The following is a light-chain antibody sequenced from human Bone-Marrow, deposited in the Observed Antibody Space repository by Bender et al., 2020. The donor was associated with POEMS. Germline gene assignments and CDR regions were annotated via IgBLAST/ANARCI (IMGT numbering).Light chain of an antibody. CDR3: CSYASTSTPWV. Sequence: QSALTQPRSVSGSPGQSVTISCTGTSSDVGGYNYVSWYQQHPGKVPKLMIYAVTERPSGVPDRFSGSKSGNTASLTISGLQAEDEGDYYCCSYASTSTPWVFGGGTKLTVL. J-gene: IGLJ3*02. CDR2: AVT. V-gene: IGLV2-11*01. CDR1: SSDVGGYNY.